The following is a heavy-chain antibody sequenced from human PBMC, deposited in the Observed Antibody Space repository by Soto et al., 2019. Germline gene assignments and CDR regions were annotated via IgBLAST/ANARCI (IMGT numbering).Heavy chain of an antibody. Sequence: APVKVSCKASGYIFINYYMHWVRQAPGQGLEWMGIINPSGGSATYSQKFQGRVTMTRDTSTSTVYMELSSLRSEDSAVYYCARAGSGSFYHWLDPWGQGTLVTVSS. CDR3: ARAGSGSFYHWLDP. V-gene: IGHV1-46*01. CDR2: INPSGGSA. J-gene: IGHJ5*02. D-gene: IGHD3-10*01. CDR1: GYIFINYY.